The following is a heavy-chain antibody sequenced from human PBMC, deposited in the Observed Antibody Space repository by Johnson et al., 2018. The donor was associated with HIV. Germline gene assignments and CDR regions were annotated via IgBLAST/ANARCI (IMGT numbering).Heavy chain of an antibody. Sequence: VQLVESGGDVVQPGSSVPLSCSASGSTFSYSAIHWVRQAPATGLEWLALISYDESNIYYADSVMGRLTFSKDNSKSTLYLQMNSLRTEDTAVYYCAKGRIGGGSYSAPDPFDVWGQGTMVTVS. J-gene: IGHJ3*01. D-gene: IGHD1-26*01. CDR2: ISYDESNI. V-gene: IGHV3-30-3*01. CDR1: GSTFSYSA. CDR3: AKGRIGGGSYSAPDPFDV.